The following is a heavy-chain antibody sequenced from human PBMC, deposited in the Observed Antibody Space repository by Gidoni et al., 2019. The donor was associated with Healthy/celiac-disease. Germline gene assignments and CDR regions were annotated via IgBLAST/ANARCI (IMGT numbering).Heavy chain of an antibody. Sequence: QVQLVQSGAEVKKPGASVKVSCKASGYTFTSYYMHWVRQAPGQGLEWMGIINPSGGSTSYAQKFQGRVTMTRDTSTSTVYMELSSLRSEDTAVYYCARDLGGIAARSYYYYGMDVWGQGTTVTVSS. CDR3: ARDLGGIAARSYYYYGMDV. J-gene: IGHJ6*02. V-gene: IGHV1-46*01. CDR1: GYTFTSYY. D-gene: IGHD6-6*01. CDR2: INPSGGST.